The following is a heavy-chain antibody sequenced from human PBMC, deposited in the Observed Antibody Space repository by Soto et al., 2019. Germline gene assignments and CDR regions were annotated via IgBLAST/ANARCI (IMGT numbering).Heavy chain of an antibody. Sequence: SVTVSCTASGGTFSSYAISWVRQAPGQGLEWMGGIIPIFGTANYAQKFQGRVTITADKSTSTAYMELSSLRSEDTAVYYCARDFRLAGAAAGRGFDYWGQGTLVTVSS. CDR3: ARDFRLAGAAAGRGFDY. CDR2: IIPIFGTA. D-gene: IGHD6-13*01. CDR1: GGTFSSYA. V-gene: IGHV1-69*06. J-gene: IGHJ4*02.